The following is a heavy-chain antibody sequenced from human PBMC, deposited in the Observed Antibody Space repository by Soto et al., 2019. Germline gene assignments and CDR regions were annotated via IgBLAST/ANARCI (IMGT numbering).Heavy chain of an antibody. CDR3: AKHDFWTLYNTGLDS. V-gene: IGHV3-23*01. D-gene: IGHD3-3*01. J-gene: IGHJ4*02. CDR1: GFTFTSYA. CDR2: ISGSGGDT. Sequence: EVHLLESGGGLVQPGGSLRLSCSASGFTFTSYAMSWVRQAPGKGLEWVSGISGSGGDTKSADSVKVRFTISRDNFKNMLYMQMNRPSAEDLGVYYCAKHDFWTLYNTGLDSWGQGILVTGSS.